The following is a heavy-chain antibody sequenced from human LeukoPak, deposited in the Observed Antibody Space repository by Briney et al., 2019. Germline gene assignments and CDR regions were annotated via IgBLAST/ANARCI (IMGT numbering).Heavy chain of an antibody. CDR3: ARDPHLYIAAAGTGDY. CDR1: GFTFSSYS. CDR2: ISSSSSYV. J-gene: IGHJ4*02. Sequence: PGGSLRLSCAASGFTFSSYSMNWVRQAPGKGLEWVSSISSSSSYVYYADSVKGRFTISRDNAKNSLYLQMNSLRAEDTAVYYCARDPHLYIAAAGTGDYWGQGTLVTVSS. V-gene: IGHV3-21*01. D-gene: IGHD6-13*01.